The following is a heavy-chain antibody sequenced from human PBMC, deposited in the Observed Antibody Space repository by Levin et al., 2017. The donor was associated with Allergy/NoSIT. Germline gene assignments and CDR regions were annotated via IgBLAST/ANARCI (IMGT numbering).Heavy chain of an antibody. CDR2: IYYSGST. V-gene: IGHV4-39*01. CDR1: GGSISSSSYY. D-gene: IGHD3-10*01. J-gene: IGHJ5*02. Sequence: KASETLSLTCTVSGGSISSSSYYWGWIRQPPGKGLEWIGSIYYSGSTYYNPSLKSRVTISVDTSKNQFSLKLSSVTAADTAVYYCARPLPPGSGWFDPWGQGTLVTVSS. CDR3: ARPLPPGSGWFDP.